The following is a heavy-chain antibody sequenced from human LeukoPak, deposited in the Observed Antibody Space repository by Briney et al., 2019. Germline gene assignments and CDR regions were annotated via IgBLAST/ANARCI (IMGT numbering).Heavy chain of an antibody. CDR2: IYASGTT. J-gene: IGHJ2*01. CDR3: ATDYYYDGVGSYNWYFDL. V-gene: IGHV4-61*02. Sequence: SQTLSLTCTVSGATISSGSFYWNWIRQPAGKGLEWIGRIYASGTTNYNPSLKSRVTISVDTSKNQFSLTLNSVTAADTAVYYCATDYYYDGVGSYNWYFDLWGRGTLFTVSS. CDR1: GATISSGSFY. D-gene: IGHD3-22*01.